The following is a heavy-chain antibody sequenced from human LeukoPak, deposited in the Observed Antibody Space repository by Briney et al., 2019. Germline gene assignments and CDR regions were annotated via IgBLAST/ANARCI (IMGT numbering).Heavy chain of an antibody. CDR1: GFTFSNYA. CDR2: IGPNGGDA. D-gene: IGHD2-2*01. J-gene: IGHJ2*01. V-gene: IGHV3-64D*06. Sequence: GGSLRLSCSASGFTFSNYAMNWFRQAPGKGLEYVSVIGPNGGDAYYADSVKGRFTISRDNSKNTLYLQMSSLRAEDTAVYYCAKGRPTTLGYCGRSICADWYFDLWGCGTLLSVSS. CDR3: AKGRPTTLGYCGRSICADWYFDL.